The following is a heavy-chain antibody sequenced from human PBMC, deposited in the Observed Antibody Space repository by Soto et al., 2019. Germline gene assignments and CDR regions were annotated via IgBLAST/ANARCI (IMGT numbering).Heavy chain of an antibody. CDR1: GFTFSNYN. D-gene: IGHD2-15*01. J-gene: IGHJ4*02. Sequence: HLVESGGGLVEPGGSLRLSCAASGFTFSNYNMNWVRQAPGKGLECVSSINPDSTYTYYADSVRGRFTISRDNSKXXXXXXXXXXXXXXXXXXXXXXXPGRLLRIGYSDHWGQGTVVTVSS. CDR3: XXXPGRLLRIGYSDH. V-gene: IGHV3-21*01. CDR2: INPDSTYT.